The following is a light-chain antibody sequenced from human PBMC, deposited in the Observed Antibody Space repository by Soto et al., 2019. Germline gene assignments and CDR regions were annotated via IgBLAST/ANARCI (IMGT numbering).Light chain of an antibody. CDR1: SSDVSGYNY. J-gene: IGLJ3*02. V-gene: IGLV2-14*01. Sequence: QSALTQPASVSGSPGQSITISCTGTSSDVSGYNYVSWYQQHPGKAPKLMIYEVSNRPSGVSNRFSGFKSGNTASLTISGLQAEDEADYYCSSYTSSSTHWVFGGGTKLTVL. CDR2: EVS. CDR3: SSYTSSSTHWV.